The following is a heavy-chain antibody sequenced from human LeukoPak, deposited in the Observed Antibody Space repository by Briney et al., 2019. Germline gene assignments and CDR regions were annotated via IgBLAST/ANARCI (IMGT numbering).Heavy chain of an antibody. CDR1: GFTFSSYG. CDR3: TRERKSGIAAFDY. Sequence: GGSLRLSCAASGFTFSSYGMHWVRQAPGKGLEWVAVIWYDGINKFHADSVRGRFTISRDSSKNTVYLQMNSLRAEDTAVYYCTRERKSGIAAFDYWGQGTLVTVSS. D-gene: IGHD6-13*01. V-gene: IGHV3-33*01. J-gene: IGHJ4*02. CDR2: IWYDGINK.